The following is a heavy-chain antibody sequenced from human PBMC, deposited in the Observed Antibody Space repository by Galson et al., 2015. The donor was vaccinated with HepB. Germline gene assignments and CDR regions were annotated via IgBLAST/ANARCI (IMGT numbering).Heavy chain of an antibody. CDR3: ARDRVLSGSREFYYYDCYGMDV. CDR2: INPNSGGT. CDR1: GYTFTGYY. J-gene: IGHJ6*02. V-gene: IGHV1-2*06. D-gene: IGHD2-8*02. Sequence: SVKVSCKASGYTFTGYYMHWVRQAPGQGLEWMGRINPNSGGTNYAQKFQGRVTMTRDTSISTAYMELRRLRSDDTAVYYCARDRVLSGSREFYYYDCYGMDVWGQGTTVTVSS.